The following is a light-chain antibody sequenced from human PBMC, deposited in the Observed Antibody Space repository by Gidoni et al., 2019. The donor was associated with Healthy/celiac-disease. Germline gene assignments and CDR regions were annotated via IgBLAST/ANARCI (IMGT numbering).Light chain of an antibody. Sequence: DIVLTQSPGTLSLSPGERATLSCRASQSVSSSYLAWYQQKPGQAPRLHIYGASSRATGIPDRFSGSGSGTDFTLTISRLEPEDFAVYYCQQYGSSPSFGGGTKVEIK. CDR2: GAS. J-gene: IGKJ4*01. V-gene: IGKV3-20*01. CDR1: QSVSSSY. CDR3: QQYGSSPS.